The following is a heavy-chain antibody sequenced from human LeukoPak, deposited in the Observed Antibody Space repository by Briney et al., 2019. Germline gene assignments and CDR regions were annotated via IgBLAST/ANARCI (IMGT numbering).Heavy chain of an antibody. D-gene: IGHD6-19*01. Sequence: PSETLSLTCTVSGGSISSSSYYWGWIRQPPGKGLEWIGRIYTSGSTNYNPSLKSRVTMSVDTSKNQFSLNLSSVTAADTAVYYCARDRAVTYYFDYWGQGTLVTVSS. J-gene: IGHJ4*02. CDR3: ARDRAVTYYFDY. CDR2: IYTSGST. V-gene: IGHV4-39*07. CDR1: GGSISSSSYY.